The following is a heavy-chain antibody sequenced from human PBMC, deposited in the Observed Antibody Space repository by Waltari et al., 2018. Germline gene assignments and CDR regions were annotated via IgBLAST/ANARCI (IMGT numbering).Heavy chain of an antibody. D-gene: IGHD3-16*01. Sequence: QVQLVQSGSELKNARASVKISCRTSGYTSSPYSLNCLRHAPGQGLEWMGYISTYTGNPTYAQGFTGRFVFSLDTSVSTAYLQIDGLRAEDTGLYYCARDARLINFDYWGQGTLVTVSS. CDR1: GYTSSPYS. CDR3: ARDARLINFDY. CDR2: ISTYTGNP. J-gene: IGHJ4*02. V-gene: IGHV7-4-1*01.